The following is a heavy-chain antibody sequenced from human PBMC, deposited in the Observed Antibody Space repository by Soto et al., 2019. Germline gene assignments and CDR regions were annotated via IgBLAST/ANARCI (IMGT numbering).Heavy chain of an antibody. CDR3: ARGWFGELLSNIDFDY. CDR2: INAGNGNT. V-gene: IGHV1-3*01. D-gene: IGHD3-10*01. CDR1: GYTFTSYA. J-gene: IGHJ4*02. Sequence: ASVKVSCKASGYTFTSYAMHWVRQAPGQRLEWMGWINAGNGNTKYSQKFQGRVTITRDRSASTAYMELSSLRSEDTAVYYCARGWFGELLSNIDFDYGGQGTLVTVSS.